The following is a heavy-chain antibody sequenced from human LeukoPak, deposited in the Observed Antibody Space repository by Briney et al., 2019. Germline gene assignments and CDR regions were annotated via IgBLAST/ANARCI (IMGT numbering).Heavy chain of an antibody. CDR3: AREHSSSWDQFDY. CDR1: GYTFTDYY. V-gene: IGHV1-2*02. J-gene: IGHJ4*02. D-gene: IGHD6-13*01. CDR2: INPNSGGT. Sequence: ASVKVSCKASGYTFTDYYMHWVRQTPGQGLEWMGRINPNSGGTNYAQKFQGRVTMTRDTSIITAYMELSRLRSDDTAVYYCAREHSSSWDQFDYWGQGTLVTVSS.